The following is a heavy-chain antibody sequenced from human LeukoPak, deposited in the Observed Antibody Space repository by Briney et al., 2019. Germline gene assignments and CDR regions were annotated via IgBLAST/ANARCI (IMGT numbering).Heavy chain of an antibody. CDR1: GFRVSDYY. Sequence: TGGSLRLSCAVSGFRVSDYYMSWVRQAPGKGLEWVGLIRDSGEAFYADFVRGRFAISRDESENTLYLQMNSLRVEGTAVYFCARDRAALQDWVEFDPWGQGTPVIVSS. CDR3: ARDRAALQDWVEFDP. CDR2: IRDSGEA. J-gene: IGHJ5*02. D-gene: IGHD3/OR15-3a*01. V-gene: IGHV3-66*03.